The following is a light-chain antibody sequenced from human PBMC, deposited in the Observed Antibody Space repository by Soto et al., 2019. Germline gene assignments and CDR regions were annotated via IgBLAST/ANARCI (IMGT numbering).Light chain of an antibody. CDR1: QSLLYSNGNNY. J-gene: IGKJ2*01. V-gene: IGKV2-28*01. CDR3: MQPLQTPYT. Sequence: DIVMTQSPLSLPVTPGEPASISCRSRQSLLYSNGNNYLDWYLQKPGQSPQLLIYLASSRASGVPDRFSGSGSGTDFTLKISRVEAEDVGVYYCMQPLQTPYTFGQGTKLEIK. CDR2: LAS.